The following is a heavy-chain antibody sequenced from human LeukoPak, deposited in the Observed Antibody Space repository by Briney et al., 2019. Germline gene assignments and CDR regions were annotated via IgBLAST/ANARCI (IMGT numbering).Heavy chain of an antibody. Sequence: GASVKVSCKASGYTFTSYGISWVRQAPGQGLEWMGWVSAYNGNTNYARKLQGRVTMTTDTSTSTAYIELRSLRSDDTAVYYCARDPLEYHPITFDYWGQGTLVTVSS. J-gene: IGHJ4*02. V-gene: IGHV1-18*01. CDR1: GYTFTSYG. CDR2: VSAYNGNT. D-gene: IGHD3-10*01. CDR3: ARDPLEYHPITFDY.